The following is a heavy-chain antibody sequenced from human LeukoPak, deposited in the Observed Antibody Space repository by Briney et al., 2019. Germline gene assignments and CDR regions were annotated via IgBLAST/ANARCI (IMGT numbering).Heavy chain of an antibody. CDR3: ARGPGRYDLLTGYPRPYYMDV. V-gene: IGHV1-69*06. J-gene: IGHJ6*03. Sequence: GASVKVSCKASGGTFSSYAISWVRQAPGQGLEWMGGIIPIFVTANYAQKFQGRVTITADKSTSTAYMELSRLRSDDTAVYYCARGPGRYDLLTGYPRPYYMDVWGKGTTVTISS. CDR1: GGTFSSYA. CDR2: IIPIFVTA. D-gene: IGHD3-9*01.